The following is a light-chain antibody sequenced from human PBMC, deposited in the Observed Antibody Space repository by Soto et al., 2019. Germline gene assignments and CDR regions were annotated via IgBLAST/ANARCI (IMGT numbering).Light chain of an antibody. Sequence: QSVLTQPASVSGSPGQSITISCTGTSSDVSVYKYVSWYQQHPGRAPKLIIYDVTNRPSGVSDRFSGSKSGNTASLTISGLQAEDEADYHCSSYTSRSTLVFGTGTKVTVL. CDR2: DVT. CDR1: SSDVSVYKY. J-gene: IGLJ1*01. CDR3: SSYTSRSTLV. V-gene: IGLV2-14*03.